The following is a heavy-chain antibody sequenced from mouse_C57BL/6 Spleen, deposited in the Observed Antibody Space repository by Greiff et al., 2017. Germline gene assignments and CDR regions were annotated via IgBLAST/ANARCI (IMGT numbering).Heavy chain of an antibody. CDR2: IHPNSGST. Sequence: QVQLQQPGAELVKPGASVKLSCKASGYTFTSYWMHWVKQRPGQGLEWIGMIHPNSGSTNYNEKFKSKATLTVDKSSSTAYMQLSSLTSEDSAVYYCASGDDYDRGFAYWGQGTLVTVSA. J-gene: IGHJ3*01. CDR1: GYTFTSYW. D-gene: IGHD2-4*01. V-gene: IGHV1-64*01. CDR3: ASGDDYDRGFAY.